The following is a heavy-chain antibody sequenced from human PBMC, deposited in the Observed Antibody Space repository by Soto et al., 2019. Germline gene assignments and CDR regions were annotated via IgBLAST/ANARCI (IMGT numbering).Heavy chain of an antibody. J-gene: IGHJ6*02. V-gene: IGHV4-30-4*01. D-gene: IGHD4-17*01. CDR3: ARIHFGDEPSYYYYGMDV. CDR2: IYYTGST. CDR1: GGSFSSGDYY. Sequence: QVQLQESGPGVVKPSQTLSLTCTVSGGSFSSGDYYWSWVRQPPGKGLEWIGYIYYTGSTFNNPCLKSRVSISIVTSKTQFSLKLSSVTAADTAVYYCARIHFGDEPSYYYYGMDVWGQGTTVTVSS.